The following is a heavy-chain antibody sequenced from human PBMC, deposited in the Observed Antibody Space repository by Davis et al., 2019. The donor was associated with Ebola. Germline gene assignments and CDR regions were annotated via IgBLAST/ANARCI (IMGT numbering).Heavy chain of an antibody. CDR1: GGSISSYY. CDR3: PRTRSSSGYRYYYYGMDV. Sequence: SETLSLTCPLSGGSISSYYWSWIRHPPGKGLEWIGYTYYSGSTNYNPSLKSRATISVDTSKNQLSLKLSSVTAADTAVYYCPRTRSSSGYRYYYYGMDVWGQGTTVTVSS. D-gene: IGHD3-22*01. J-gene: IGHJ6*02. V-gene: IGHV4-59*01. CDR2: TYYSGST.